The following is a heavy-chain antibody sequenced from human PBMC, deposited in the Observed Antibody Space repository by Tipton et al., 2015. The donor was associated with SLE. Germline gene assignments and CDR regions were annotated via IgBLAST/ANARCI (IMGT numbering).Heavy chain of an antibody. CDR1: GFTFSSYS. CDR2: ISSSSSTI. CDR3: ARDPPCSGGSCYSYY. D-gene: IGHD2-15*01. J-gene: IGHJ4*02. Sequence: GSLRLSCAAPGFTFSSYSMNWVRQAPGKGLEWVSYISSSSSTIYYADSVKGRFTISRDNAKNSLYLQMNSLRAEDTAVYYCARDPPCSGGSCYSYYWGQGTLVTVSS. V-gene: IGHV3-48*01.